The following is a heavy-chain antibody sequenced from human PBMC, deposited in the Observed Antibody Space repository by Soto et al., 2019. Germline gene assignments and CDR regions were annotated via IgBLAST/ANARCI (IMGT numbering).Heavy chain of an antibody. CDR3: ARGRAMVRGVTYRWGMDV. J-gene: IGHJ6*02. D-gene: IGHD3-10*01. CDR1: GGSFSGYY. V-gene: IGHV4-34*01. Sequence: TSETLSLTCAVYGGSFSGYYWSWIRQPPGKGLEWIGEINHSGSTNYNPSLKSRVTISVDTSKNQFSLKLSSVTAADTAVYYCARGRAMVRGVTYRWGMDVWGQGTTVTVSS. CDR2: INHSGST.